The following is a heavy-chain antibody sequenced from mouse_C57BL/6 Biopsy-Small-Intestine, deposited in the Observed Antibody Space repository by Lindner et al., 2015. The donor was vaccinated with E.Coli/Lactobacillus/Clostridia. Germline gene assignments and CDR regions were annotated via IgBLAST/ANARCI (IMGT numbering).Heavy chain of an antibody. V-gene: IGHV1-85*01. CDR2: IYPRDGST. Sequence: VQLQESGPELVKPGASVKLSCKASGYTFTSYDINWVKQRPGQGLEWIGWIYPRDGSTKYNEKFKGKATLTIDASSNTASMELHSLTSEDSAVYFCARDSSGYGFAYWGQGTLVTVSA. CDR1: GYTFTSYD. D-gene: IGHD3-2*02. CDR3: ARDSSGYGFAY. J-gene: IGHJ3*01.